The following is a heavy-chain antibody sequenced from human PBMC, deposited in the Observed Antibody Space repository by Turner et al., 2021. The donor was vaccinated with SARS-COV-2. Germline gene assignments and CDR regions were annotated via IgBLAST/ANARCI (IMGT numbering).Heavy chain of an antibody. Sequence: EQLVESGGGVVQPGRSLRLSCAASGFTFSSYGMHWVRQAPGKGLEWVAVISYDGSNKYYADSVKGRFTISRDNSKNTLYLQMNSLRAEDTAVYYCAKDLGQLDWFDPWGQGTLVTVSS. D-gene: IGHD6-13*01. J-gene: IGHJ5*02. V-gene: IGHV3-30*18. CDR2: ISYDGSNK. CDR1: GFTFSSYG. CDR3: AKDLGQLDWFDP.